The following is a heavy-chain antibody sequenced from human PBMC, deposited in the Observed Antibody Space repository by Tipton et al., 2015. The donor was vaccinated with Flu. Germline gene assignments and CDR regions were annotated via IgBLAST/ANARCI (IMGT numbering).Heavy chain of an antibody. D-gene: IGHD3-22*01. CDR2: ISSSRSYI. V-gene: IGHV3-21*01. CDR3: ARDYDSSGYYLEAFDI. CDR1: GFTISSYS. Sequence: SLRLSCAASGFTISSYSMNWVRQAPGKGLEWVSSISSSRSYIYYADSVKGRFTISRDNAKNSLYLQMNSLRAEDTAVYYCARDYDSSGYYLEAFDIWGQGTMVTVSS. J-gene: IGHJ3*02.